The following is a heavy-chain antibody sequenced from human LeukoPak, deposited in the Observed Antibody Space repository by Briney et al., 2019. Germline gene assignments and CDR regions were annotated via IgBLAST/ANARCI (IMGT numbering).Heavy chain of an antibody. CDR1: GGSISSYY. D-gene: IGHD5-18*01. Sequence: PSETLSLTCTVSGGSISSYYWSWIRQPPGKGLEWIGYIYYSGSTNYNPSLKSRVTISVDTSKNQFSLKLSSVTAADTAVYYCARSLVEYSYGYRVATPSPYYFDYWGQGTLVTVSS. J-gene: IGHJ4*02. CDR2: IYYSGST. V-gene: IGHV4-59*01. CDR3: ARSLVEYSYGYRVATPSPYYFDY.